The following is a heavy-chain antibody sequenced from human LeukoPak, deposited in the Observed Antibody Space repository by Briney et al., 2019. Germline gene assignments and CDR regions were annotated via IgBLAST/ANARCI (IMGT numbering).Heavy chain of an antibody. CDR3: ARALGYCSSTSCSTSITIFGVVDY. CDR2: ISSSGSTI. V-gene: IGHV3-48*03. CDR1: GFTFSSYE. J-gene: IGHJ4*02. Sequence: PGGSLRLSCAASGFTFSSYEMNWVRQAPGKGLEWVSYISSSGSTIYYADSVKGRFTISRDNAKNSLNLQMNSLRAEDTAVYYCARALGYCSSTSCSTSITIFGVVDYWGQGTLVTVSS. D-gene: IGHD2-2*01.